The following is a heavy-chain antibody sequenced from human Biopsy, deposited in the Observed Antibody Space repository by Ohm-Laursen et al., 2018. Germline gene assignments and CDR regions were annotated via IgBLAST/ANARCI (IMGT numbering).Heavy chain of an antibody. CDR1: GGSISSSTTYS. D-gene: IGHD3-22*01. J-gene: IGHJ6*02. CDR3: VRGVDYYDPYHYYALDV. CDR2: INHSGRT. V-gene: IGHV4-39*07. Sequence: GTLSLTCTVSGGSISSSTTYSWAWLRPPPGKGLEWIGEINHSGRTNYNPSLKSRVTISVGTSKNQFSLKVRTLTAADTAVYYCVRGVDYYDPYHYYALDVWGQGTTVTVSS.